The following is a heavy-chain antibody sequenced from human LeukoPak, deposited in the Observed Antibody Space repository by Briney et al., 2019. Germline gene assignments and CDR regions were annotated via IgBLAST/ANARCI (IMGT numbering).Heavy chain of an antibody. CDR2: IYHSGST. D-gene: IGHD6-13*01. CDR1: GYSISSGYY. CDR3: ARRRGTAAAADTYYMDV. V-gene: IGHV4-38-2*02. J-gene: IGHJ6*03. Sequence: PSETLSLTCTVSGYSISSGYYWGWIRQPPGKGLEWIGSIYHSGSTYYNPSLKSRVTISVDTSKNQFSLKLSSVTAADTAVYYCARRRGTAAAADTYYMDVWGKGTTVTVSS.